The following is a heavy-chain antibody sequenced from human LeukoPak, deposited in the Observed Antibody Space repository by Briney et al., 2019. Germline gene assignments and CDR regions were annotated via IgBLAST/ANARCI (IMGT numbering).Heavy chain of an antibody. CDR3: ARDGARGAAAAPLWYFDL. CDR1: GGSISSYY. CDR2: IYTSGST. J-gene: IGHJ2*01. D-gene: IGHD6-13*01. Sequence: SETLSLTCTVPGGSISSYYWSWIRQPAGKGLEWIGRIYTSGSTNYNPSLKSRVTMSVGTSKNQFSLKLSSVTAADTAVYYCARDGARGAAAAPLWYFDLWGRGTLVTVSS. V-gene: IGHV4-4*07.